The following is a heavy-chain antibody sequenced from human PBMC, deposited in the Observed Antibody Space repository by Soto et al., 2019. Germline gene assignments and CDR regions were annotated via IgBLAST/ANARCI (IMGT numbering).Heavy chain of an antibody. CDR3: ARLDYGGNSRNFDY. J-gene: IGHJ4*02. Sequence: QVQLVQSGAEVKKPGSSVKVSCKASGDTFSSYAINWVRQAPGQGLEWMGGIIPIFGTANYAQKFQGRVTSTADESTSTAYMELSSLRSEDTAVYYCARLDYGGNSRNFDYWGQGTLVTVSS. V-gene: IGHV1-69*12. D-gene: IGHD4-17*01. CDR1: GDTFSSYA. CDR2: IIPIFGTA.